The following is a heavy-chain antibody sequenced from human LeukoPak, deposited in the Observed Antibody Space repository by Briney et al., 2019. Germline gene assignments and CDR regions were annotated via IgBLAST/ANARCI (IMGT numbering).Heavy chain of an antibody. D-gene: IGHD3-10*01. Sequence: GGSLRLSCAASGFTFSSYAMSWFRQAPGKGLEWVSAISGSGGSTYYADSVKGRFTISRDNSKNTLYLQMNSLRAEDTAVYYCRSMVRGVIPTYYFDYWGQGTLVTVSS. CDR3: RSMVRGVIPTYYFDY. V-gene: IGHV3-23*01. J-gene: IGHJ4*02. CDR2: ISGSGGST. CDR1: GFTFSSYA.